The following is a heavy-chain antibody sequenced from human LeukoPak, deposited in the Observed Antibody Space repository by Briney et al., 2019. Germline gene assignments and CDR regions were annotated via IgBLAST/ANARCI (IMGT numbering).Heavy chain of an antibody. CDR3: ARGRDGYNYFDY. Sequence: SETLSLTCAVYGGSFSGYYWSWLRQPPGKGLEWLGEINHSGSTNYNPSLKSRVTISVDTSKNQFSLKLSSVTAADTAVYYCARGRDGYNYFDYWGQGTLVTVSS. J-gene: IGHJ4*02. CDR1: GGSFSGYY. V-gene: IGHV4-34*01. CDR2: INHSGST. D-gene: IGHD5-24*01.